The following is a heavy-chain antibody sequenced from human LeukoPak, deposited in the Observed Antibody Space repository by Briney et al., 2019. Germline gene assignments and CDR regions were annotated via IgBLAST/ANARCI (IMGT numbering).Heavy chain of an antibody. J-gene: IGHJ6*02. V-gene: IGHV4-4*08. Sequence: SETLSLTCTVSGASISSYHWSWIRQPPGKGLEWIGDLFNSGGTSYNASLKSRVTVSVDTSKKQVSLKVTSVTAADTAVYYCARDEMGDVWGQGTTVTVSS. D-gene: IGHD2-8*01. CDR2: LFNSGGT. CDR3: ARDEMGDV. CDR1: GASISSYH.